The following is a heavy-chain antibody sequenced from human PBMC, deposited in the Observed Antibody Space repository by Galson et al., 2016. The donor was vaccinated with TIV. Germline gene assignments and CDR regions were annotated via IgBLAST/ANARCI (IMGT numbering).Heavy chain of an antibody. J-gene: IGHJ6*03. Sequence: ETLSLPCTVSGGSISNDYWSWIRQPAGKGLEWIGRIYSSGSTKYNPSLKSRVTISVDTSKNQFSLKLTPVTAADTAVYYCVKDRHYYGSGNYYTPLDYYYSMDVWGKGTTVTVSS. D-gene: IGHD3-10*01. V-gene: IGHV4-4*07. CDR2: IYSSGST. CDR1: GGSISNDY. CDR3: VKDRHYYGSGNYYTPLDYYYSMDV.